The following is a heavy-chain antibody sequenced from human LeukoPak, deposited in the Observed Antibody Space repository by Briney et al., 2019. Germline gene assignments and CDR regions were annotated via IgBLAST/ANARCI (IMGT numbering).Heavy chain of an antibody. D-gene: IGHD2-2*01. CDR2: IYPGDSDT. CDR1: GYSFTSYW. CDR3: ARHEGYCSSTSCYYYYYGMDV. J-gene: IGHJ6*02. Sequence: GESLKISCKGSGYSFTSYWIGWVRQMPGKGLEWMGIIYPGDSDTRYSPSFQGQVTISADKSISTAYLQWSSLKASDTAMYYCARHEGYCSSTSCYYYYYGMDVWGQGTTVTVSS. V-gene: IGHV5-51*01.